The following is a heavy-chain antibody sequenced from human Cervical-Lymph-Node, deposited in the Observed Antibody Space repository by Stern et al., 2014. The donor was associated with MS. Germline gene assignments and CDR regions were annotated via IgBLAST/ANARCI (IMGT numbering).Heavy chain of an antibody. J-gene: IGHJ3*02. CDR3: ARSGSYSDAFDI. Sequence: VQLLESGSEVKKPGASVQVSCKASGYTFSSYYMHWVRQAPGPGLEWMGIINPSGGSTRYAQKFQGRVTMTRDTSTSTVYMELSSQRSEDTAVYYCARSGSYSDAFDIWGQGTMVTVSS. CDR1: GYTFSSYY. V-gene: IGHV1-46*01. CDR2: INPSGGST. D-gene: IGHD1-26*01.